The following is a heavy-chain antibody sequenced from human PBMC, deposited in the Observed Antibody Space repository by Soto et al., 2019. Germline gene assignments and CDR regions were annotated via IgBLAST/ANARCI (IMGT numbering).Heavy chain of an antibody. CDR2: ISGDNGNT. CDR1: GYTFTNYG. J-gene: IGHJ4*02. D-gene: IGHD2-2*01. CDR3: AKEAPAAIFVDY. V-gene: IGHV1-18*01. Sequence: GASVKVSCKASGYTFTNYGLSWVRQAPGQGLEWMGWISGDNGNTNYAERLQGRVTITRDTSTSTAYMELNSLRYEDTAVYYCAKEAPAAIFVDYWGQGTLVTVSS.